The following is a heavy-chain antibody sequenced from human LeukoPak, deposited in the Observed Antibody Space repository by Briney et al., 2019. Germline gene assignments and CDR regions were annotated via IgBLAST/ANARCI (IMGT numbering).Heavy chain of an antibody. J-gene: IGHJ6*02. Sequence: GGSLRLSCGASGFXFSDSAMHWVRQSSGKGLEWLGHMDKETNLYATALAASVKGRFTVSRDNSKNTLYLQMNSLRVEDTAVYYCARDYPIVRGSSSMDVWGQGTTVTVSS. D-gene: IGHD1-26*01. CDR2: MDKETNLYAT. V-gene: IGHV3-73*01. CDR3: ARDYPIVRGSSSMDV. CDR1: GFXFSDSA.